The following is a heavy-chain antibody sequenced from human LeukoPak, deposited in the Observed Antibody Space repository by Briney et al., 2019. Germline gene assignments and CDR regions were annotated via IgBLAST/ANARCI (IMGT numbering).Heavy chain of an antibody. V-gene: IGHV1-2*02. D-gene: IGHD3-22*01. Sequence: ASVKVSCKASGGTFSSYAISWVRQAPGQGLEWMGWFNPNNGGTNSAQKFQGRVTMTRDTSISTAYMELSSLRSDDTAVYYCARALYDSSGYYPFGHCGQGTLVTVSS. CDR3: ARALYDSSGYYPFGH. CDR1: GGTFSSYA. J-gene: IGHJ1*01. CDR2: FNPNNGGT.